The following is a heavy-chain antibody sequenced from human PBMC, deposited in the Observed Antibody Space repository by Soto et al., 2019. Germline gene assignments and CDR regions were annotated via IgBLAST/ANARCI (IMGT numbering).Heavy chain of an antibody. D-gene: IGHD2-15*01. Sequence: SETLSLTCSVSGYSVSSSDYYWAWIRQPPGKGLEWIGSMLYSGLTYYNPSHKSRVTLSVDTSKNQFSVRLNSVTASDTAVYYCAPLTVSLSGPYGIHVWGQGTTVTVSS. CDR3: APLTVSLSGPYGIHV. CDR2: MLYSGLT. J-gene: IGHJ6*02. V-gene: IGHV4-39*01. CDR1: GYSVSSSDYY.